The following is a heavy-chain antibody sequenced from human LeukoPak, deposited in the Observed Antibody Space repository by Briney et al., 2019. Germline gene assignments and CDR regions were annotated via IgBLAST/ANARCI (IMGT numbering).Heavy chain of an antibody. CDR1: GYTFTGYY. Sequence: ASVTVSCKASGYTFTGYYIHWIRQAPGQGLEWMGWMNPISGGTNYAQKFQGRVTMTRDRSTSTAYLELSGLTFDDTAVYYCARAEVQSSGYHYWGQGTLVTVSS. CDR3: ARAEVQSSGYHY. V-gene: IGHV1-2*02. CDR2: MNPISGGT. J-gene: IGHJ4*02. D-gene: IGHD6-19*01.